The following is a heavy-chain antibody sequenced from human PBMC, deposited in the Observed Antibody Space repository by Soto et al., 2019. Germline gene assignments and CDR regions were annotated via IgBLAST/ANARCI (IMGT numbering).Heavy chain of an antibody. V-gene: IGHV4-59*01. CDR1: ADSITRFY. D-gene: IGHD1-26*01. CDR3: ARRGVGAMLDP. CDR2: IHYSGYT. Sequence: PSETLSLTCTVSADSITRFYWTWMRQPPGKGLEWIGYIHYSGYTHYNASLKSRATLSVDTSKNQISLKLTSVTAADTAVYYCARRGVGAMLDPWGQGTLVTVS. J-gene: IGHJ5*02.